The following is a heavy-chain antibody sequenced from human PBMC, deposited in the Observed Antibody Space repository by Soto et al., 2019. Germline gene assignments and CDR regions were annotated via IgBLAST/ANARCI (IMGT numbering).Heavy chain of an antibody. J-gene: IGHJ3*02. Sequence: GGSLRLSCAASGFTFSSYSMNWVRQAPGKGLEWVSSISSSSSYIYYADSVKGRFTISRDNAKNSLYLQMNSLRAEGTAVYYCARVLRSGSSGWLGAFEIWGQGTMVTVSS. CDR2: ISSSSSYI. V-gene: IGHV3-21*01. D-gene: IGHD6-19*01. CDR3: ARVLRSGSSGWLGAFEI. CDR1: GFTFSSYS.